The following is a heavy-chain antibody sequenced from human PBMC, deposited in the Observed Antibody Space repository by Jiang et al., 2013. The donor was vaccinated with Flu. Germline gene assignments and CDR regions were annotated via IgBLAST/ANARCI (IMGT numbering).Heavy chain of an antibody. CDR2: ISSSSSTI. Sequence: RLSCAASGFTFSSYSMNWVRQAPGKGLEWVSYISSSSSTIYYADSVKGRFTISRDNAKNSLYLQMNSLRAEDTAVYYCARDGACGGDCYGPRDWYFDLWGRGTLVTVSS. CDR3: ARDGACGGDCYGPRDWYFDL. J-gene: IGHJ2*01. V-gene: IGHV3-48*01. CDR1: GFTFSSYS. D-gene: IGHD2-21*02.